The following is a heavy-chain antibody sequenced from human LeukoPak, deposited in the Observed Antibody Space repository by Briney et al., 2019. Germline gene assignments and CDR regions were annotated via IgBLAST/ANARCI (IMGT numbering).Heavy chain of an antibody. J-gene: IGHJ3*02. Sequence: SETLSLTCTVSGASIISSPYFWGWIRQPPGKGLECIGSIYYSGSTYYNPSLKSRATISFDTSKNQFSLRLSSVTAADTAVYYCARGRGGLSAFDIWGQGTMVTVSS. D-gene: IGHD2-15*01. CDR3: ARGRGGLSAFDI. CDR1: GASIISSPYF. V-gene: IGHV4-39*07. CDR2: IYYSGST.